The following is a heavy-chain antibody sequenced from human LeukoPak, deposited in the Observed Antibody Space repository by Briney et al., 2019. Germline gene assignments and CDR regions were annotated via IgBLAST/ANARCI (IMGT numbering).Heavy chain of an antibody. J-gene: IGHJ4*02. CDR1: GFTFSTYW. D-gene: IGHD6-6*01. CDR3: AREVWDSTSGAFDY. CDR2: VNQDGSEK. Sequence: PGGSLRLSCAASGFTFSTYWMNWVRQAPGKGLEWVANVNQDGSEKYYVDSVKGRFTISRDNTKNSLYLQMDSLRDEDTAVYYCAREVWDSTSGAFDYWGQGTLVTVSS. V-gene: IGHV3-7*01.